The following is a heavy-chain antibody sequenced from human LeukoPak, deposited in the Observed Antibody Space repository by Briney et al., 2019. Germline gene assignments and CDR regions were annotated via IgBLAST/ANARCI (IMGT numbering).Heavy chain of an antibody. D-gene: IGHD3-10*01. CDR2: IYYSGST. J-gene: IGHJ4*02. V-gene: IGHV4-30-4*01. Sequence: PSQTLSLTCTVSGGSISSGDYYWSWIRQPPGKGLEWIGYIYYSGSTYYNPSLKSRVTISVDTSKNQFSLKLSSVTAADTAVYYCARGDGVEGSGSYYDYWGQGTLVTVSS. CDR3: ARGDGVEGSGSYYDY. CDR1: GGSISSGDYY.